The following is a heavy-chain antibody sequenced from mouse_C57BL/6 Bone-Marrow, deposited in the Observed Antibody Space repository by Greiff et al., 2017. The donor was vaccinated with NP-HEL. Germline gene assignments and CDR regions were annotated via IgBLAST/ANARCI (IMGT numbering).Heavy chain of an antibody. CDR2: IDPETGGT. CDR1: GYTFTDYE. D-gene: IGHD4-1*01. J-gene: IGHJ3*01. CDR3: TTALTGTWFAY. V-gene: IGHV1-15*01. Sequence: QVQLQQSGAELVRPGASVTLSCKASGYTFTDYEMHWVKQTPVHGLEWIGAIDPETGGTAYNQKFKGKAILTADKSSSTAYMELRSLTSEDSAVYYCTTALTGTWFAYWGQGTLVTVSA.